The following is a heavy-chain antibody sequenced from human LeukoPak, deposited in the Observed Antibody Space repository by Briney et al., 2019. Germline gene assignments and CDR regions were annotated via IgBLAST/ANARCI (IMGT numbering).Heavy chain of an antibody. D-gene: IGHD6-19*01. V-gene: IGHV3-33*01. Sequence: GRSLRLSCAASGFTFSSYGMHWVRQAPGKGLEWVAVIWYDGSNKYYADSVKGRFTISRDNSKNTLYLQMNSLRTEDTAVYYCAGDVQWRFDYWGQGTLVTVSS. CDR2: IWYDGSNK. J-gene: IGHJ4*02. CDR3: AGDVQWRFDY. CDR1: GFTFSSYG.